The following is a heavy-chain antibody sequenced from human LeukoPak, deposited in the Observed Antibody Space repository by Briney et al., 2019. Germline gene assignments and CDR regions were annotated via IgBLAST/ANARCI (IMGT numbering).Heavy chain of an antibody. J-gene: IGHJ4*02. D-gene: IGHD1-26*01. CDR1: GGSFSGYY. V-gene: IGHV4-34*01. CDR2: IKHSGST. CDR3: ARGIPYSGSYFNY. Sequence: PSETLSLTCAVYGGSFSGYYWSWIRQPPGKGLEWIGEIKHSGSTNYNPSLKSRVTISVDTSKKQFSLKLSSVTAADTAVYYCARGIPYSGSYFNYWGQGTLVTVSS.